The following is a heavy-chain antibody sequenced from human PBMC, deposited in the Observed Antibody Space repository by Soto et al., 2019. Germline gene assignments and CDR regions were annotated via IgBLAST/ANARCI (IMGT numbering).Heavy chain of an antibody. V-gene: IGHV1-69*01. CDR1: GGTFTNYV. CDR2: LIPIFGAA. D-gene: IGHD6-6*01. CDR3: ARGSSSPNFHP. J-gene: IGHJ5*02. Sequence: QVQLVQSGAEVRKPGSSVKVSCKISGGTFTNYVISWLRQAPGQGLEWMGGLIPIFGAANLAQKFQGRVTITADESTSTVNMELSSLTSEDTAVYYCARGSSSPNFHPWGQGTLVTVSS.